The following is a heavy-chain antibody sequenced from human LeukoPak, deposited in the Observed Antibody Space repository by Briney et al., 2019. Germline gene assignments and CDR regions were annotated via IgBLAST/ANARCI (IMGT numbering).Heavy chain of an antibody. CDR1: GGSISSSSYY. V-gene: IGHV4-39*07. CDR3: ARDEGSAYPFDY. Sequence: SETLSLTCTVSGGSISSSSYYWGWIRQPPGKGLEWIGGIYYSGSTYYNPSLKSRVSISVDTSKNQFSLNLNSVTAADTAVYFCARDEGSAYPFDYWGQGTLVTVSS. D-gene: IGHD3-22*01. J-gene: IGHJ4*02. CDR2: IYYSGST.